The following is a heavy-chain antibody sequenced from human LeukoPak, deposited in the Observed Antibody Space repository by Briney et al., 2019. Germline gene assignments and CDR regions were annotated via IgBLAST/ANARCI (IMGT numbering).Heavy chain of an antibody. Sequence: GASVTVSSKASGYTFTSYDINWVGQAPGEGLEWMGWMNPNSGNTGYAQKFQGRVTITRNTSISTAYMELSSLRSEDTAMYYCARALHSSGTYYYYYYMDVWGKGTTVTISS. CDR1: GYTFTSYD. CDR2: MNPNSGNT. CDR3: ARALHSSGTYYYYYYMDV. V-gene: IGHV1-8*01. D-gene: IGHD6-19*01. J-gene: IGHJ6*03.